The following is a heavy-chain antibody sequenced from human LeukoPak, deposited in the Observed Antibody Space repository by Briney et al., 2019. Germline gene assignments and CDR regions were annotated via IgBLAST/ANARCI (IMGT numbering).Heavy chain of an antibody. CDR2: IFYSGTT. J-gene: IGHJ4*02. D-gene: IGHD4-23*01. CDR1: GGSISSGAYY. Sequence: SQTLSLTCTVSGGSISSGAYYWSWIRQPPGKGLEWIGYIFYSGTTYYNPSLNSRVTISVDTSKNQFSLQLSSVPAADTAVYYCAGYYGGNFGYYFDYWGQGTLVTVSS. CDR3: AGYYGGNFGYYFDY. V-gene: IGHV4-30-4*01.